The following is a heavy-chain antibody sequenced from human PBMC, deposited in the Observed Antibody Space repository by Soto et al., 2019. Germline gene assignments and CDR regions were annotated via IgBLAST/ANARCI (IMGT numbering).Heavy chain of an antibody. CDR1: GFTSWDYH. CDR2: TSRSGSPI. CDR3: VREGRSSTSCNTGCAFEI. D-gene: IGHD2-2*02. J-gene: IGHJ3*02. Sequence: GGSLRLSCAASGFTSWDYHMSWIRQAPGKGLEWVSYTSRSGSPIYYSDSVKGGFTIARDNAENSLYLQMNSLRAEDTAVYYCVREGRSSTSCNTGCAFEIWGQGTMVTVSS. V-gene: IGHV3-11*01.